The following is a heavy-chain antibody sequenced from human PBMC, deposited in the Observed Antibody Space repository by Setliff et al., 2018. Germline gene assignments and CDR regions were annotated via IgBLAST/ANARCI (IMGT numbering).Heavy chain of an antibody. CDR1: GGSISSGIYY. D-gene: IGHD5-18*01. CDR2: IYTSGST. CDR3: ARETTAWGYVDTAMVTFIDQ. J-gene: IGHJ4*02. Sequence: KTSETLSLTCTVSGGSISSGIYYWSWIRQPAGKGLEWIGHIYTSGSTNYNPSLKSRVTISVDTSKNQFSLKLSSVTAADTAVYYCARETTAWGYVDTAMVTFIDQWGQGTLVTVSS. V-gene: IGHV4-61*09.